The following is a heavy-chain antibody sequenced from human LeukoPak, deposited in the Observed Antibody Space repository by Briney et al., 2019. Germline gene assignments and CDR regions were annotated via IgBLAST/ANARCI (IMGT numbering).Heavy chain of an antibody. CDR3: AREKSGLRLGELSPYYYYYMDV. CDR1: GGTFSSYA. J-gene: IGHJ6*03. V-gene: IGHV1-69*05. D-gene: IGHD3-16*02. Sequence: SVKVSCKASGGTFSSYAISWVRQAPGQGLEWMAGIIPIFGTANYAQKFQGRVTITTDESTSTAYMELSSLRSEDTAVYYCAREKSGLRLGELSPYYYYYMDVWGKGTTVTVSS. CDR2: IIPIFGTA.